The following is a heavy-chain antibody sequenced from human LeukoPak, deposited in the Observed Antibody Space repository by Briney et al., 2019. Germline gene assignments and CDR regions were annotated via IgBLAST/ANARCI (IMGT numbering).Heavy chain of an antibody. D-gene: IGHD6-13*01. CDR3: LPPIAAADHFDY. CDR1: GFTFSSYE. CDR2: ISSSGSTI. J-gene: IGHJ4*02. V-gene: IGHV3-48*03. Sequence: GGSLRLSCAASGFTFSSYEMNWVRQAPGKGLEWVSYISSSGSTIYYADSVKGRFTISRDNAKNSLYLQMNSLRAEDTAVYYCLPPIAAADHFDYWGQGTLVTVSS.